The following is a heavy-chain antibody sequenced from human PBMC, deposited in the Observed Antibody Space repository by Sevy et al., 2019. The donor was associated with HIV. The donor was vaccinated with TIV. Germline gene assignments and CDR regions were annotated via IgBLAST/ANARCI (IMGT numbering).Heavy chain of an antibody. J-gene: IGHJ4*02. V-gene: IGHV3-15*01. CDR2: IKSKTDGGTT. Sequence: GGSLRLSCAASAFTFSNAWMSWVRQAPGKGLEWVGRIKSKTDGGTTDYAAPVKGRFTISRDDSKNTLYLQMNSLKTEDTAVYYCTADDGDYNFDYWGQGTLVTVSS. D-gene: IGHD4-17*01. CDR1: AFTFSNAW. CDR3: TADDGDYNFDY.